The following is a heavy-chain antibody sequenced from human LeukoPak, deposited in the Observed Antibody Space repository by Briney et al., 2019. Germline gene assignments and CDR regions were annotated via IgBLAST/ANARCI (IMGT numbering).Heavy chain of an antibody. CDR3: ARGGQGAVDY. Sequence: GGSLRLSCAASGFTFSSNWMHWVRQAPGKGLVWVSYVNTDGSATTYADSAKGRFTISRDNAKNTLYLQMNSLRAEDTAVYYCARGGQGAVDYWGQGTLVTVSS. J-gene: IGHJ4*02. CDR1: GFTFSSNW. D-gene: IGHD3-16*01. V-gene: IGHV3-74*01. CDR2: VNTDGSAT.